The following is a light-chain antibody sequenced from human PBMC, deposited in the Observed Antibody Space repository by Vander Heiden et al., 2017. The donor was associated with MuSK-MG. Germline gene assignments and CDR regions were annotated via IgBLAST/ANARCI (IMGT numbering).Light chain of an antibody. CDR3: SSYSNNKNFL. CDR2: DVT. J-gene: IGLJ2*01. CDR1: STDVGRYDY. V-gene: IGLV2-8*01. Sequence: HSALTQPPSASGSPGQSVTISCTGTSTDVGRYDYVSWFQQHPGKAPKRRRYDVTKRPSGVPDRFSGSKSGTKASPTVSGLQDEDEADYFCSSYSNNKNFLFGGGTKMTVL.